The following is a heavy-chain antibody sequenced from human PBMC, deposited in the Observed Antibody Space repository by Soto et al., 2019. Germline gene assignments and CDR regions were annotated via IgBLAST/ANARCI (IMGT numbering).Heavy chain of an antibody. Sequence: GGSLRLSCAASGFTFSSYWLSWVRQAPGTGLEWVANIKEDGTRAYYVDSVKGRFTISRDNAKNSLYLQMNNLRAEDTAVYYCSSPLGARWLQYPPVYWGQGALVTVSS. CDR2: IKEDGTRA. V-gene: IGHV3-7*03. D-gene: IGHD4-4*01. CDR3: SSPLGARWLQYPPVY. CDR1: GFTFSSYW. J-gene: IGHJ4*02.